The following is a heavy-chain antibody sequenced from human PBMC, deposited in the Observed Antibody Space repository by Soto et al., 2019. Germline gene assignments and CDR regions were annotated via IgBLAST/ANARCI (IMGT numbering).Heavy chain of an antibody. Sequence: PGGSLRLSCAASGFTFSSYSMNWVRQAPGKGLEWVSSISRSSSYIYYADSVKGRFTISRDNAKNSLYLQMNSLRAEDTAVYYCARDLHDYVSFRCHPWGQGTLVTVS. CDR1: GFTFSSYS. D-gene: IGHD3-16*01. J-gene: IGHJ5*02. CDR2: ISRSSSYI. V-gene: IGHV3-21*01. CDR3: ARDLHDYVSFRCHP.